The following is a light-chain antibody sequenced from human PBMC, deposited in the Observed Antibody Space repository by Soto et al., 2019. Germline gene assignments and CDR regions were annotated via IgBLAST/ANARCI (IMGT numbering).Light chain of an antibody. J-gene: IGKJ5*01. CDR1: QSVSSY. CDR3: QQYGSSPWT. CDR2: GAS. V-gene: IGKV3-20*01. Sequence: EIVLTQSPATLSLSPGERATLSCRASQSVSSYLAWYQQKPGQAPRLLIYGASSRATGIPDRFSGSGSGTDFTLTISRLEPEDFAVYYCQQYGSSPWTFGQGTRPEI.